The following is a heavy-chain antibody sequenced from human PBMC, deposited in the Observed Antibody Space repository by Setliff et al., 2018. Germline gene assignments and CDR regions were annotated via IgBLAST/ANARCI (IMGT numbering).Heavy chain of an antibody. V-gene: IGHV4-38-2*02. D-gene: IGHD3-10*01. CDR3: ARDHGRITMVRGVL. CDR1: GYSISSGYY. CDR2: IYHSGST. J-gene: IGHJ4*02. Sequence: PSETLSLTCAVSGYSISSGYYWGWIRQPPGKGLEWIGSIYHSGSTYYNPSLKSRVTTSVDTSKNQLSLKLSSVTAADTAVYYCARDHGRITMVRGVLWGQGTLVTVSS.